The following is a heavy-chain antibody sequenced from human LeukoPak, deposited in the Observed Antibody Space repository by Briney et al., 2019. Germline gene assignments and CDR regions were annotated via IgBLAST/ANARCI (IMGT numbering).Heavy chain of an antibody. CDR2: ISGSGGST. CDR1: GFTFSSYA. V-gene: IGHV3-23*01. Sequence: GGSLRLSCAASGFTFSSYAMNWVRQAPGKGLEWVSGISGSGGSTYDADSVKGRFTISRDNSKNTVYLQMNSLRAEDTAVYYCAKGGSSGWYLKDQFDYWGQGILVTVSS. J-gene: IGHJ4*02. D-gene: IGHD6-19*01. CDR3: AKGGSSGWYLKDQFDY.